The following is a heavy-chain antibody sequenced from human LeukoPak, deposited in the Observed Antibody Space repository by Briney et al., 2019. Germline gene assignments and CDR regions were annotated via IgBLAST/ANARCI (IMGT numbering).Heavy chain of an antibody. Sequence: PGGSLRLSCTASEFTFGDYAVSWFRQAPGKGLEWVSALYNDGSSYYADSVKGRFTISRDNSKNTLYLQMNSLRADDTAVYYCARDRPLGGVLDFDYWGQGTLVTVSS. CDR3: ARDRPLGGVLDFDY. CDR2: LYNDGSS. J-gene: IGHJ4*02. CDR1: EFTFGDYA. V-gene: IGHV3-66*01. D-gene: IGHD3-16*01.